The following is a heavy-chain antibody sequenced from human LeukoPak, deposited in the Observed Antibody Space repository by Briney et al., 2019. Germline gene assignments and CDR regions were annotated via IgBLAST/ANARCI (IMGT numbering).Heavy chain of an antibody. J-gene: IGHJ5*02. CDR3: ARGISAAGLLHPPKMGNWFDP. D-gene: IGHD6-13*01. CDR1: GYIFTSYG. Sequence: ASVKVSCKASGYIFTSYGINWVRQAPGQGLEWMGWISAYNGDTNYTHKLQGRVTMTTDTSTSTAYMELRSLRSDDTAVYYCARGISAAGLLHPPKMGNWFDPWGQGTLVTVSS. V-gene: IGHV1-18*01. CDR2: ISAYNGDT.